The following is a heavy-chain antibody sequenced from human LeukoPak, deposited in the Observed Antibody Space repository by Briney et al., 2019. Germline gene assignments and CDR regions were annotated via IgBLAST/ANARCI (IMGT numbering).Heavy chain of an antibody. Sequence: PGGSLRLSCAPSGFTFSNYAMSWVRQAPGKGLEWVSLIIGSTGSTFYADSVKGRFTISRDNSKNTLYLQMNSLGAEDTAVYYCSRGGYDYVEIGYFDYWGQGTLVTVPS. CDR2: IIGSTGST. V-gene: IGHV3-23*01. CDR3: SRGGYDYVEIGYFDY. D-gene: IGHD5-12*01. CDR1: GFTFSNYA. J-gene: IGHJ4*02.